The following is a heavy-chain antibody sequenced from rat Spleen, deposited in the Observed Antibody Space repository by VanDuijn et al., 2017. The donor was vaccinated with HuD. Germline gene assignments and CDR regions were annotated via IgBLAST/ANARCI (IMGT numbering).Heavy chain of an antibody. V-gene: IGHV5-29*01. CDR1: GFTFSDYG. Sequence: EVQLVESGGGLVQPGRSLKLSCAASGFTFSDYGVAWVRQAPTKGLEWVATISYGDSSGHSSTYYRDSVKGRFTISRDNAQNTLYLQMNSLRSEDTATYYCTRGEEAIGGYWGQGVMVTVSS. CDR2: ISYGDSSGHSST. J-gene: IGHJ2*01. D-gene: IGHD1-11*01. CDR3: TRGEEAIGGY.